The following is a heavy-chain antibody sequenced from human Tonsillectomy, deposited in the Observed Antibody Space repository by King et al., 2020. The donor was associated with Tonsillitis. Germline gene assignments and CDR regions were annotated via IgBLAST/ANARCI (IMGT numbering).Heavy chain of an antibody. CDR1: GYSISSYYY. CDR3: AREHARSSWSDY. CDR2: IYHSGST. Sequence: VQLQESGPGLVKPSETLSLTCAVSGYSISSYYYWAWIRQPPGKGLEWIGSIYHSGSTYYNPSLKSRVTISVDTSKNQFSLKLSSVSAADTAVYYCAREHARSSWSDYWGQGTLVTVSS. V-gene: IGHV4-38-2*02. J-gene: IGHJ4*02. D-gene: IGHD6-13*01.